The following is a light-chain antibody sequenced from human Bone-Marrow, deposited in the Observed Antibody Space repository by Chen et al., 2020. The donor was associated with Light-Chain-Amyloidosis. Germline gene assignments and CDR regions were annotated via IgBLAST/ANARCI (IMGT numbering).Light chain of an antibody. CDR3: STFTRNNALV. CDR1: SGDFGGYNY. J-gene: IGLJ2*01. V-gene: IGLV2-14*03. Sequence: QSALTQPASVSGSPRMLITISCPGTSGDFGGYNYVPWYQQHPVNAPKLIIYDVTYRPSGVANRFSGSKSGNTASLTISGLQAEDEADYYCSTFTRNNALVFGGGTKLTVL. CDR2: DVT.